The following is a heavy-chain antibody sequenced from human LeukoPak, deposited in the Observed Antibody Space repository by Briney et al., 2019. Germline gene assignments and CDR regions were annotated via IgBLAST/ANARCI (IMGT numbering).Heavy chain of an antibody. CDR2: INPSGGST. Sequence: GASVKVSCKASGYTFTSYYIHWVRQAPGQGLEWMGIINPSGGSTSHAQKFQGRVTMTRDTSTSTVYVELSSLRSEDTAMYYCARGGWVEMAAFDYWGQGILVTVSS. D-gene: IGHD5-24*01. J-gene: IGHJ4*02. CDR1: GYTFTSYY. CDR3: ARGGWVEMAAFDY. V-gene: IGHV1-46*01.